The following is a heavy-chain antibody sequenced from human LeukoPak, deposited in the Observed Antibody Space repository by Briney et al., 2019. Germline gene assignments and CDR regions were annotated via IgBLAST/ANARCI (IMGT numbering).Heavy chain of an antibody. CDR3: AKDISGSGKYYFDY. J-gene: IGHJ4*02. V-gene: IGHV3-74*01. CDR1: GFTLSGYW. CDR2: INSAGTRT. Sequence: GGSLRLSCAASGFTLSGYWMHWVRQAPGKGLEWVSVINSAGTRTAYADSVKGRFTISRDNAKNSLYLQMNSLRAEDTALYYCAKDISGSGKYYFDYWGQGTLVTVSS. D-gene: IGHD3-10*01.